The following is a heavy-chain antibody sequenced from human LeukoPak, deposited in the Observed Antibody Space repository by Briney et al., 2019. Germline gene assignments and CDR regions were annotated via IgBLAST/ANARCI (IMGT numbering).Heavy chain of an antibody. Sequence: SETLSLTCTVSGGSISSYYWSWIRQPPGKGLEWIGYIYTSGSTNYNPSLKSRVTISVDSSKNQFSLKLSSVTAADTAVYYCARHGGYDFWSGYYSYYYYYMDVWGKGTTVTVSS. CDR2: IYTSGST. CDR1: GGSISSYY. J-gene: IGHJ6*03. D-gene: IGHD3-3*01. CDR3: ARHGGYDFWSGYYSYYYYYMDV. V-gene: IGHV4-4*09.